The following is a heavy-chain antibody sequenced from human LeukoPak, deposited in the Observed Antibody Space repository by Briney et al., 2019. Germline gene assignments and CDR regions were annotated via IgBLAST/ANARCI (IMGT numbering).Heavy chain of an antibody. Sequence: GGSLRFSCAASGFTFSSYWMSWVRQAPGKGLEWVANIKQDGSEKYYVDSVKGRFTISRDNAKNSLYLQMNSLRAEDTAVYYCARDLRYYYGSGSPDYWGQGTLVTVSS. V-gene: IGHV3-7*03. D-gene: IGHD3-10*01. J-gene: IGHJ4*02. CDR3: ARDLRYYYGSGSPDY. CDR1: GFTFSSYW. CDR2: IKQDGSEK.